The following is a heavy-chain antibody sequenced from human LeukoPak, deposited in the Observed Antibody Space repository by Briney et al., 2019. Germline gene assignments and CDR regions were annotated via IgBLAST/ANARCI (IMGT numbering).Heavy chain of an antibody. Sequence: GGSLRLSCAASGFTFRSFEMNWLRQAPGKGLEWIAYISSRSENIYYADSVKGRFTISRDNAMNVLELQMNSLRVDDTAVYYCAMGHRWDTRGYYVEWGQGTRVIVSS. V-gene: IGHV3-48*03. J-gene: IGHJ4*02. CDR2: ISSRSENI. CDR1: GFTFRSFE. CDR3: AMGHRWDTRGYYVE. D-gene: IGHD3-22*01.